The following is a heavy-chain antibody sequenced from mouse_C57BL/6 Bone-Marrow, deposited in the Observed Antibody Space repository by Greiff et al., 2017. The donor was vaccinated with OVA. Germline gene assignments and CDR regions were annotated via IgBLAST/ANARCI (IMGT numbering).Heavy chain of an antibody. CDR1: GYTFTSYW. J-gene: IGHJ3*01. Sequence: VKLVESGAELAKPGASVKLSCKASGYTFTSYWMHWVKQRPGQGLEWIGNINPSSGYTKYNQKFKDKATLTADKYYSTAYMQLSSLTYEDSAVYYCASTWFAYWGQGTLVTVSA. CDR3: ASTWFAY. V-gene: IGHV1-7*01. CDR2: INPSSGYT.